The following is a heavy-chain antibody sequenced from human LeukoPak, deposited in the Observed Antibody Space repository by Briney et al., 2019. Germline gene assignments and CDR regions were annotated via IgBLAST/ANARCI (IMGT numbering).Heavy chain of an antibody. D-gene: IGHD3-10*01. CDR3: ARALWFGEYHGAFDI. J-gene: IGHJ3*02. CDR1: GFTFSTYR. Sequence: PGGSLRLSCAASGFTFSTYRMSWVRQAPGKGLEWVANIKQDGSEKHYVDSVKGRFTISRDNAKNSLYLQMNSLRAEDTAVYYCARALWFGEYHGAFDIWGQGTMVTVSS. CDR2: IKQDGSEK. V-gene: IGHV3-7*01.